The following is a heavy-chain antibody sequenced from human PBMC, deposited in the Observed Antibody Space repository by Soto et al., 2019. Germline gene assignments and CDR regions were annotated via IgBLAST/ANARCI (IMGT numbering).Heavy chain of an antibody. CDR2: IYHSGST. V-gene: IGHV4-30-2*01. J-gene: IGHJ4*02. D-gene: IGHD3-10*01. CDR1: GGSISSGGYC. CDR3: ARGPPFGY. Sequence: QLQLQESGSGLVKPSQTLSLTCAVSGGSISSGGYCWSWIRQPPGKGLEWIGYIYHSGSTYYNPSLKSRVTISVDRSKNQFSLKLNSVTAAADTAVYYCARGPPFGYWGQGTLVTVCS.